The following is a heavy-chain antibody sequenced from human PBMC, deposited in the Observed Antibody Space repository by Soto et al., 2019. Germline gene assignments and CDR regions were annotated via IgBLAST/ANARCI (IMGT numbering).Heavy chain of an antibody. CDR3: AKKTRSGLYDTVFH. J-gene: IGHJ4*02. CDR1: GFSFSDYY. CDR2: ISGSSSNI. D-gene: IGHD6-19*01. V-gene: IGHV3-11*01. Sequence: QVQLVESGGGLVKPRGSLRLSCVASGFSFSDYYMSWVRQAPGTGLEWISYISGSSSNIYYADSVKGRFTISRDNAENAVFLQMNNLRAEDTARYYCAKKTRSGLYDTVFHLGQGTLVTVAS.